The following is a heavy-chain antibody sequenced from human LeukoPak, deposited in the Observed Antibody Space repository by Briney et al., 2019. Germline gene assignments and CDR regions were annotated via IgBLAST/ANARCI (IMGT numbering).Heavy chain of an antibody. V-gene: IGHV4-59*08. Sequence: PSETLSLTCTASGGSISSYYWSWIRQPPGKGLEWIGYIYYSGSTNYNPSLKSRVTISVDTSKNQFSLKLSSVTAADTAVYYCARISPDDFWSGYIFDYWGQGTLVTVSS. J-gene: IGHJ4*02. CDR3: ARISPDDFWSGYIFDY. D-gene: IGHD3-3*01. CDR2: IYYSGST. CDR1: GGSISSYY.